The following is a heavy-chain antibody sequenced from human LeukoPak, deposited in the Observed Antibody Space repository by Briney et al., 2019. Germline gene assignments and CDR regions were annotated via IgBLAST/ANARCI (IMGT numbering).Heavy chain of an antibody. D-gene: IGHD1-26*01. CDR2: INPDGTTT. CDR3: ARVGIGRYSFDS. J-gene: IGHJ4*02. CDR1: GFPLSNYW. Sequence: QPGGSLRLSCAASGFPLSNYWMHWVRQTPGKGLVWVSRINPDGTTTSYADSVKGRFTISRDNARNTLYLEMNSLRAEDTAVYYCARVGIGRYSFDSWGQGTLVTVSS. V-gene: IGHV3-74*01.